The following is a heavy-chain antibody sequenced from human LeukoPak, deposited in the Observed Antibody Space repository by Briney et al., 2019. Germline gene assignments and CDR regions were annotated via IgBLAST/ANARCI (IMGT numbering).Heavy chain of an antibody. CDR1: DYIISSYG. J-gene: IGHJ6*03. D-gene: IGHD3-3*01. CDR3: ARGRSYDFWSGYYYYGATYYYYMDV. V-gene: IGHV1-8*02. CDR2: MNPNSGNT. Sequence: ASVKVSCKASDYIISSYGISWVRQATGQGLEWMGWMNPNSGNTGYAQKFQGRVTMIRNTSISTAYMELSSLRSEDTAVYYCARGRSYDFWSGYYYYGATYYYYMDVWGKGTTVTVSS.